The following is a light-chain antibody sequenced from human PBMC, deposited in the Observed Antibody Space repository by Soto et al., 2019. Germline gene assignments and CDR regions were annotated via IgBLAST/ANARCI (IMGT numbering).Light chain of an antibody. CDR2: AAS. Sequence: DIPMTQSPSSLSASVGDRVIITCRASQSIITYLNWYQQKVGKAPQVLIFAASNLQSGVPTRFRGSGSGTDFTLTISSLQPEDFATYYCQQTFTFPHTFGPGTKVEIK. V-gene: IGKV1-39*01. CDR3: QQTFTFPHT. CDR1: QSIITY. J-gene: IGKJ1*01.